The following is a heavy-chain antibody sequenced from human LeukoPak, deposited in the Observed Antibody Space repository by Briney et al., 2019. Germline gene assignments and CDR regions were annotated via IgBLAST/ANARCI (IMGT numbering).Heavy chain of an antibody. CDR1: GHTFTGYY. Sequence: ASVRVSCKTSGHTFTGYYIHWVRQAPGQGLEWMGWLNPDSGDTNYAQKFQGRVNMTRDTSIRTAYMEMTRLRSDDTAVYYCARDLDIVDVVDSSQSESLDCWGQGTLVTVSS. V-gene: IGHV1-2*02. J-gene: IGHJ4*02. CDR3: ARDLDIVDVVDSSQSESLDC. D-gene: IGHD2-2*03. CDR2: LNPDSGDT.